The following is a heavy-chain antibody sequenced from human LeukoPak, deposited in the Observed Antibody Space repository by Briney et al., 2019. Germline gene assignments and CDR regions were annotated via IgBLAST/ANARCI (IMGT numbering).Heavy chain of an antibody. Sequence: ASVKVSCKASGYTFTSYDINGVRQATDQGLEGMRWMNPNIGNTGYSQKFHCRVTMTRNSSITTAYIELISLRSEDTAVYYCARRHGRCSDGSCYYPDYWGQGTLVTVSS. D-gene: IGHD2-15*01. CDR2: MNPNIGNT. CDR3: ARRHGRCSDGSCYYPDY. V-gene: IGHV1-8*01. J-gene: IGHJ4*02. CDR1: GYTFTSYD.